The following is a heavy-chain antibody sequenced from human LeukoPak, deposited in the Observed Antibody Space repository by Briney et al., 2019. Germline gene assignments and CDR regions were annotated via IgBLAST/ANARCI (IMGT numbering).Heavy chain of an antibody. CDR1: GLTFNKYW. Sequence: GGSLRLSCEASGLTFNKYWMTWVRQAPGKGLEWVANIKQDGSEKNYVDSVKGRFTISRDNAKNSPSLRMNSLRAEDAAVYYCAKGGGYDPFDYWGQGTLVTVSS. J-gene: IGHJ4*02. D-gene: IGHD5-12*01. V-gene: IGHV3-7*03. CDR2: IKQDGSEK. CDR3: AKGGGYDPFDY.